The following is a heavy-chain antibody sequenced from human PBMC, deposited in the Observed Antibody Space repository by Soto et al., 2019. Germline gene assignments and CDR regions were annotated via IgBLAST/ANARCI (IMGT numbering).Heavy chain of an antibody. Sequence: QVQLQESGPGLVKPSETLSLTFTVSGGSISSYYWSWIRQPPGKGLEWIGYIYYSGSTNYNPSLKSRVTISVDTSKHQFSLKLSSVTAADTAMYYCARRRRDGPEYYYYYYMDVWGKGTTVTVSS. CDR1: GGSISSYY. CDR2: IYYSGST. J-gene: IGHJ6*03. V-gene: IGHV4-59*08. CDR3: ARRRRDGPEYYYYYYMDV.